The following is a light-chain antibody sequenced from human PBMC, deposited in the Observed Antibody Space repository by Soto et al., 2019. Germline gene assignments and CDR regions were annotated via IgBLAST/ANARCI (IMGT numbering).Light chain of an antibody. CDR1: SSDVGGYNY. J-gene: IGLJ1*01. Sequence: QSVLTQPASVSGSPGQSITISCTGTSSDVGGYNYVSWYQQHPGKAPKFMIYEVSNRPSGVSNRFSGSKSGNTASLTISGLQPEDEADYYCSSYTSSSTYVFGTGTKLTVL. CDR3: SSYTSSSTYV. CDR2: EVS. V-gene: IGLV2-14*01.